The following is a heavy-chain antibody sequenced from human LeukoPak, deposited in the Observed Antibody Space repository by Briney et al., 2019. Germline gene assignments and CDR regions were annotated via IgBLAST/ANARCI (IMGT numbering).Heavy chain of an antibody. CDR1: GGSISSYY. Sequence: ETLSLTCTVSGGSISSYYWSWVRQAPGKGLEWVSVIYSGGSTYYADSVKGRFTISRDNSKNTLYLQMNSLRAEDTAVYYSARDRRSYYYYYGMDVWGQGTTVTVSS. J-gene: IGHJ6*02. V-gene: IGHV3-53*01. CDR3: ARDRRSYYYYYGMDV. D-gene: IGHD1-26*01. CDR2: IYSGGST.